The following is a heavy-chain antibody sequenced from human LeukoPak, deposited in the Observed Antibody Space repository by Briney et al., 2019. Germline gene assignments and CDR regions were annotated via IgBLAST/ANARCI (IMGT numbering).Heavy chain of an antibody. V-gene: IGHV3-21*01. Sequence: GGSLRLSCAASGFTFSSYSMNWVRQAPGKGLEWVSSISSSSSYIYYADSVKGRFTISRDNAKNSLYLQMNSLRAEDTAVYYCARGPGDYGDCLDHWGQGTLVTVSS. CDR2: ISSSSSYI. J-gene: IGHJ4*02. CDR1: GFTFSSYS. CDR3: ARGPGDYGDCLDH. D-gene: IGHD4-17*01.